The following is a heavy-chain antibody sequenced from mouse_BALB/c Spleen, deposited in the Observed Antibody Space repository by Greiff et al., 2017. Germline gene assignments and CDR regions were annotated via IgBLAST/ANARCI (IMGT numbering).Heavy chain of an antibody. CDR3: ARWGTLYAMDY. CDR1: GFTFSSFG. D-gene: IGHD3-3*01. V-gene: IGHV5-17*02. J-gene: IGHJ4*01. Sequence: EVKLVESGGGLVQPGGSRKLSCAASGFTFSSFGMHWVRQAPEKGLEWVAYISSGSSTIYYADTVKGRFTISRDNPKNTLFLQMTSLRSEDTAMYYCARWGTLYAMDYWGQGTSVTVSS. CDR2: ISSGSSTI.